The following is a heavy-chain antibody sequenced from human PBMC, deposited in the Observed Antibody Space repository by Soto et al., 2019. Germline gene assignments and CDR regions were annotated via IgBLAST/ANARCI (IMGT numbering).Heavy chain of an antibody. Sequence: QVQLVQSGAEVKKPGASVKVSCKASGYTFTNYDISWVRQAPGQALEWMGWISTYNGNTNYTQKLQGRVTMTTDTSASTAYMELTSLRFDDTAIYYCARGPGDMDAWGKGTTVTVSS. CDR1: GYTFTNYD. CDR3: ARGPGDMDA. V-gene: IGHV1-18*01. CDR2: ISTYNGNT. D-gene: IGHD1-26*01. J-gene: IGHJ6*04.